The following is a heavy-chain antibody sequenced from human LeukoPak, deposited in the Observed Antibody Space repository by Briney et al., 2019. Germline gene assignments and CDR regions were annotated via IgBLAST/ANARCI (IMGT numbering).Heavy chain of an antibody. CDR1: GYSFTSYW. CDR2: IYPGDSDT. Sequence: GESLKISCKGSGYSFTSYWIGWVRQMPGKGLGWMGIIYPGDSDTRYSPSFQGQVTISADKSISTAYLQWSSLKASDTAMYYCARPHSSGWQGGSNDAFDIWGQGTMVTVSS. V-gene: IGHV5-51*01. D-gene: IGHD6-19*01. J-gene: IGHJ3*02. CDR3: ARPHSSGWQGGSNDAFDI.